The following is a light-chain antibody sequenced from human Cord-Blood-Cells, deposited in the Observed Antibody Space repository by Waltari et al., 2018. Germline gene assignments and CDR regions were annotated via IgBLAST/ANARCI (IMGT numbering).Light chain of an antibody. CDR1: SSDVGSYNY. V-gene: IGLV2-14*01. Sequence: QSALPQPASVSGSPGQSITIPCTGTSSDVGSYNYVPWYQQHPGKAPKLMIYDVSNRPSGVSNRFSGSKSGNTASLTISGLQAEDEADYYCSSYTSSSTLVFGGGTKLTVL. CDR3: SSYTSSSTLV. J-gene: IGLJ2*01. CDR2: DVS.